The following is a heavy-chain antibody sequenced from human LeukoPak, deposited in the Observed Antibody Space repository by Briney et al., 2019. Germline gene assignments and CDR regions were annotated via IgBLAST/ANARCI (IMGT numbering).Heavy chain of an antibody. V-gene: IGHV3-30*02. CDR2: IRYDGSNK. Sequence: GGSLRLSCAASGFTFSSYGMHWVRQAPGKGLEWVAFIRYDGSNKYYADSLKGRFTISRDNSKNTLYLQMNSLRAEGTAVYYCAKTPVRRFPLYFDYWGQGTLVTVSS. CDR1: GFTFSSYG. J-gene: IGHJ4*02. CDR3: AKTPVRRFPLYFDY. D-gene: IGHD3-3*01.